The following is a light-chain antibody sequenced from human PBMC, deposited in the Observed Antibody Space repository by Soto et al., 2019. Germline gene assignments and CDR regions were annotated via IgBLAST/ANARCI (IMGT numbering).Light chain of an antibody. Sequence: HSVRAQPASVARPPGQSITISCTGTSSDFGAYTSVSWYQQHPGKATTLIIYEASNRPPPPSTRFSGSKSASTPSLTIPGLQAEEEAHYYCSSYTIDNRDYGFATGTKSPS. V-gene: IGLV2-14*01. J-gene: IGLJ1*01. CDR1: SSDFGAYTS. CDR2: EAS. CDR3: SSYTIDNRDYG.